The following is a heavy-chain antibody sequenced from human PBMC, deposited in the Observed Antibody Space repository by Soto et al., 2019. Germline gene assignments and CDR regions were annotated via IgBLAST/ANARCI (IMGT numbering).Heavy chain of an antibody. Sequence: EVQLVESGGVVVQPGGSLRLSCAASGFTFDDYTMHWVRQAPGKGLEWVSLSSWDGGSTYYADSVKGRFTISRDNSKNSLYLQMNSLRTEDTALYYCAKGLVYAITEYFQHWGQGTLVTVSS. CDR3: AKGLVYAITEYFQH. CDR2: SSWDGGST. J-gene: IGHJ1*01. D-gene: IGHD2-8*01. CDR1: GFTFDDYT. V-gene: IGHV3-43*01.